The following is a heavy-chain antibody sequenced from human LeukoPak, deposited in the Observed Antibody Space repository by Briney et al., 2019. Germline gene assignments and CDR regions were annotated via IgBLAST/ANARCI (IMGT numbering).Heavy chain of an antibody. CDR1: GFTFSSYW. V-gene: IGHV3-7*01. J-gene: IGHJ6*03. CDR2: IKQDGSEK. CDR3: ARDGDTVLTRGYYYYMDV. Sequence: GGSLRLSCAASGFTFSSYWMSWVRQAPGKGLEWVANIKQDGSEKYYVDSVKGRFTISRDNARNSLYLQMNSLRAEDTALYYCARDGDTVLTRGYYYYMDVWGKGTTVTVSS. D-gene: IGHD4-23*01.